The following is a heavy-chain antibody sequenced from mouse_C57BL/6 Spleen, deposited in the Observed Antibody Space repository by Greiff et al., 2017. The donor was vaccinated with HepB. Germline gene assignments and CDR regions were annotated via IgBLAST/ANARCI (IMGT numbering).Heavy chain of an antibody. CDR1: GFNIKDDY. D-gene: IGHD2-4*01. J-gene: IGHJ3*01. V-gene: IGHV14-4*01. CDR3: TTDYDLAY. Sequence: VQLQQSGAELVRPGASVKLSCTASGFNIKDDYMHWVKQRPEQGLEWIGWIDPENGDTEYASKFQGKATITADTSSNTAYLQLSSLTSEDTAVYYCTTDYDLAYWGQGTLVTVSA. CDR2: IDPENGDT.